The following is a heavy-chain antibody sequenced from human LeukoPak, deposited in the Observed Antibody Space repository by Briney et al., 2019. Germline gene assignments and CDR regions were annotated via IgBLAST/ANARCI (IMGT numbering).Heavy chain of an antibody. J-gene: IGHJ6*03. D-gene: IGHD3-22*01. Sequence: SETLSLTCTVSGGSISSSSYYWGWIRQSPGKGLEWIGSIYYSGSTYYNPSLKSRVTISVDTSKNQFSLKLSSVTAADTAMYYCARVYYYDSSGYFSYYYYYMDVWGKGTTVTVSS. CDR2: IYYSGST. V-gene: IGHV4-39*07. CDR3: ARVYYYDSSGYFSYYYYYMDV. CDR1: GGSISSSSYY.